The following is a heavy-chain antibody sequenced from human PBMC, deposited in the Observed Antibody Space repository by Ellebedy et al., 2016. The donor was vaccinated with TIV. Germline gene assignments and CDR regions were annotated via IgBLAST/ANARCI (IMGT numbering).Heavy chain of an antibody. CDR3: ARDQWLGRAYYFDN. J-gene: IGHJ4*02. V-gene: IGHV3-7*01. CDR2: IKQDGSEK. D-gene: IGHD6-19*01. Sequence: GGSLRLSCAASGFTFSNYWMNWVRQAPGKGLEWVANIKQDGSEKYYVDSVEGRFAISRDNAKNSMYLQMNSLRDEDTAVYYCARDQWLGRAYYFDNWGQGTLVTVSS. CDR1: GFTFSNYW.